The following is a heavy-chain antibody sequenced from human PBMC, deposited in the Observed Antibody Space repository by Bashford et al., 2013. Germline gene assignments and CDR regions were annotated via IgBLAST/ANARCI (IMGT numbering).Heavy chain of an antibody. CDR3: LAYCGGDCYSGHY. V-gene: IGHV4-59*08. Sequence: SETLSLTCTVSGGSITSYYWSWIRQSPGKGLEWIGNIHFSGITSYNPFLKSRATISVDTSRKHFSLKLSSVTAADTAVYYCLAYCGGDCYSGHYWGQGSLVTVSS. J-gene: IGHJ4*02. CDR1: GGSITSYY. D-gene: IGHD2-21*02. CDR2: IHFSGIT.